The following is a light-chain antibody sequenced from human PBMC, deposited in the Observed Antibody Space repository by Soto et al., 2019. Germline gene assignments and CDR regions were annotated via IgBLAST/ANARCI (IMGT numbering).Light chain of an antibody. CDR1: QSVNNNN. Sequence: EGVLTQSPGTLSWSPGERATLSCRASQSVNNNNLAWDQQKPGQAPMLLIYGASNRATGIPARFSGSGSGTDFTLTVSRLEREDFAVYSCQQYGTSPLTFGPGTKVDIK. CDR2: GAS. J-gene: IGKJ3*01. V-gene: IGKV3-20*01. CDR3: QQYGTSPLT.